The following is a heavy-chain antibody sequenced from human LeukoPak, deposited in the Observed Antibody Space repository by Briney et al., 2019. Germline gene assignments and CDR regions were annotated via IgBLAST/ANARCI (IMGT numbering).Heavy chain of an antibody. V-gene: IGHV3-7*01. CDR1: GFTFSGFW. J-gene: IGHJ3*02. D-gene: IGHD6-13*01. CDR3: AREMSSGIAGLNAFDI. Sequence: GGSLRLSCAVSGFTFSGFWMSWSRQAPGKGLEWVASINSDGSEGYYADVVKGRFTISRDNAKNSLYLQINSLRAEDTAVYYCAREMSSGIAGLNAFDIWGQGTMVTVSS. CDR2: INSDGSEG.